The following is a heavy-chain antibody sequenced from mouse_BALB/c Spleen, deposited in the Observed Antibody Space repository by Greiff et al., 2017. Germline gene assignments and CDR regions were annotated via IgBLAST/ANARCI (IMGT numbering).Heavy chain of an antibody. Sequence: DVKLVESGGGLVKPGGSLKLSCAASGFTFSSYDMSWVRQTPEKRLEWVAYISSGGGSTYYPDTVKGRFTISRDNAKNTLYLQMSSLKSEDTAMYYCARRTDYYAMDYWGQGTSVTVSS. CDR2: ISSGGGST. CDR3: ARRTDYYAMDY. CDR1: GFTFSSYD. V-gene: IGHV5-12-1*01. J-gene: IGHJ4*01.